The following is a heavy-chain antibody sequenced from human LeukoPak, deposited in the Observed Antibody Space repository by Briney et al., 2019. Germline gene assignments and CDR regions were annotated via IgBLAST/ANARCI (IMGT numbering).Heavy chain of an antibody. CDR3: ARLGSSWNNFDY. J-gene: IGHJ4*02. Sequence: PGGSLRLSCAASGFTFSSYSMNWVRQAPGKGLEWVSSISSGGSYIYYADSVKGRFTISRDNAKNSLYLQMNSLKAEDTGVYYCARLGSSWNNFDYWGQGTLVTVSS. CDR2: ISSGGSYI. CDR1: GFTFSSYS. V-gene: IGHV3-21*01. D-gene: IGHD6-13*01.